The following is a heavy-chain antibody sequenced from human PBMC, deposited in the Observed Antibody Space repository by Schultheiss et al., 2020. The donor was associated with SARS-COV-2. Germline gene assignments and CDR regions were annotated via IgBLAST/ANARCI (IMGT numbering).Heavy chain of an antibody. Sequence: GGSLRLSCAASGFTFTNYNMNWVRQAPGKGLEWVSSISDSSSYIYYADSVKGRFTISRDTARNSLYLQMNSLRAEDTAVYYCASDTQKYSSSSYYYYYYMDVWGKGTTVTVSS. CDR2: ISDSSSYI. CDR3: ASDTQKYSSSSYYYYYYMDV. D-gene: IGHD6-6*01. V-gene: IGHV3-21*01. CDR1: GFTFTNYN. J-gene: IGHJ6*03.